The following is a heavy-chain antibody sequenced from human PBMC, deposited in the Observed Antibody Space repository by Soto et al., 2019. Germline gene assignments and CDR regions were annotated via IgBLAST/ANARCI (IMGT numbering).Heavy chain of an antibody. CDR3: AKYSGWYDTFDY. J-gene: IGHJ4*02. D-gene: IGHD6-19*01. Sequence: ESGGGLVQPGGSLRLSCAASGFRFSSYAMSWVRQAPGKGLEWVSTISGSGHLTYYADSVKGRFTISRDNSKNTLSLQMNSLRAEDTAVYYCAKYSGWYDTFDYWGQGTLVTVSS. V-gene: IGHV3-23*01. CDR2: ISGSGHLT. CDR1: GFRFSSYA.